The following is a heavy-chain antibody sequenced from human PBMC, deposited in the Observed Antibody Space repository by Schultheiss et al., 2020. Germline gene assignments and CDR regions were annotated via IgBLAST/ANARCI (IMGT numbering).Heavy chain of an antibody. CDR1: GYTFTSYG. J-gene: IGHJ4*02. V-gene: IGHV1-69*04. Sequence: SVKVSCKASGYTFTSYGISWVRQAPGQGLEWMGRIIPILGIANYAQKFQGRVTITADKSTSTAYMELSSLRSEDTAVYYCASRGVGNFDYWGQGTMVTVSS. CDR3: ASRGVGNFDY. CDR2: IIPILGIA. D-gene: IGHD1-26*01.